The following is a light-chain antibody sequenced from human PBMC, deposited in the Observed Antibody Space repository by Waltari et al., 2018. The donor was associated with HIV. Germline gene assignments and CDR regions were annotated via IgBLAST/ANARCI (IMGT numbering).Light chain of an antibody. V-gene: IGKV1-12*01. CDR3: QQADGLPWT. J-gene: IGKJ1*01. Sequence: DIQMTQSPFFVSASVGDRVTITFRASQAISSWLTWYQQRPGAAPKLLIYASSTLQSGVPTRFSGGRSGANFTLTISSLQPEDFATYFCQQADGLPWTFGQGTKVEMK. CDR2: ASS. CDR1: QAISSW.